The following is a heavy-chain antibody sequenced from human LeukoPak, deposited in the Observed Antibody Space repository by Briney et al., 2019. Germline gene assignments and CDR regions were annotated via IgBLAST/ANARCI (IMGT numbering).Heavy chain of an antibody. V-gene: IGHV3-53*01. CDR3: AREGEKADGYNHGLDR. CDR1: EFTVSRSY. Sequence: GGSLRLSCAATEFTVSRSYMTWVRQAPGKGLEWVSVLRSGGTIEYADTMKGRFTISRDISKNTVYLQMNNLRSEDTAVYFCAREGEKADGYNHGLDRWGQGTLVTVSS. J-gene: IGHJ4*02. CDR2: LRSGGTI. D-gene: IGHD5-24*01.